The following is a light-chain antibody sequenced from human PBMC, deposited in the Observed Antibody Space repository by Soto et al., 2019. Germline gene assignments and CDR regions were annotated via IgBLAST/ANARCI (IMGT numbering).Light chain of an antibody. V-gene: IGLV1-47*01. CDR1: SSNIGTPY. CDR2: THN. Sequence: QSVLTQPPSASGTPGQTVTISCSGSSSNIGTPYVYWYQQLPGTAPKLLIYTHNQRPSGVPDRFSGAKSGTSASLAISGLRSDDEADYLCAAWDDNRSGYVFGSGTKVTV. CDR3: AAWDDNRSGYV. J-gene: IGLJ1*01.